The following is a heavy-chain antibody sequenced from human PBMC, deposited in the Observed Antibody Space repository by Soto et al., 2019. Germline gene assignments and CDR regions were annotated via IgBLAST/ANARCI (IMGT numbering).Heavy chain of an antibody. CDR1: GGTFSSYG. Sequence: QVLLVQSGAEVKKPGSSVKVSCKASGGTFSSYGISWVRQTPGRGLEWMGGIIPLFGTTNYAQKFRGRVTVTADESTSTVYMELRSLSFGDTAVYYCARAHGSSWYNWFDPWGQGTLVTVSS. CDR3: ARAHGSSWYNWFDP. CDR2: IIPLFGTT. J-gene: IGHJ5*02. D-gene: IGHD6-13*01. V-gene: IGHV1-69*01.